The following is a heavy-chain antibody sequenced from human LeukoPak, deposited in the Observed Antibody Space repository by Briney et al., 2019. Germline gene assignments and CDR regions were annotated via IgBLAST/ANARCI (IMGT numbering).Heavy chain of an antibody. Sequence: GASVKVSCTASGYTFTGYYLHWVRQAPGQGLEWMGWINPDSGGANYAQKFQGRVTMTRDTSSSTAYMELSRLRSDDTAVYYCARDYTGTYYYDSSGYRYDYWGQGTLVTVSS. V-gene: IGHV1-2*02. D-gene: IGHD3-22*01. J-gene: IGHJ4*02. CDR1: GYTFTGYY. CDR2: INPDSGGA. CDR3: ARDYTGTYYYDSSGYRYDY.